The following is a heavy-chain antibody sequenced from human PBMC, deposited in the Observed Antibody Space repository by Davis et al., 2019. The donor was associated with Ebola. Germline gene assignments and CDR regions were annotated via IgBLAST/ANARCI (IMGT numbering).Heavy chain of an antibody. Sequence: GESLKISCAASGFTFSSYGMHWVRQAPGKGLGWVAFIRYDGSNKYYADSVKGRFTISRDNSKNTLYLQMNSLRAEDTAVYYCARFLSRGTPGNIAAAGTEYFALWGRGTLVTVSS. CDR3: ARFLSRGTPGNIAAAGTEYFAL. CDR2: IRYDGSNK. J-gene: IGHJ2*01. CDR1: GFTFSSYG. D-gene: IGHD6-13*01. V-gene: IGHV3-30*02.